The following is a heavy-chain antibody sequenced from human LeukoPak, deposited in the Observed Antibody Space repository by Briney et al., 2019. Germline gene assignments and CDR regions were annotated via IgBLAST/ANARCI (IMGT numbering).Heavy chain of an antibody. Sequence: TGGSLRLSCAASGFRFSDHYMDWVRQAPGKGLEWVGRIRNKGNRYATEYAASVKGRFTSSRDDSHNSLYLQLNGLKTEDAAVYYCTRVRLGIETRYADYWGQGTLVTVSS. J-gene: IGHJ4*02. CDR2: IRNKGNRYAT. V-gene: IGHV3-72*01. CDR1: GFRFSDHY. CDR3: TRVRLGIETRYADY. D-gene: IGHD7-27*01.